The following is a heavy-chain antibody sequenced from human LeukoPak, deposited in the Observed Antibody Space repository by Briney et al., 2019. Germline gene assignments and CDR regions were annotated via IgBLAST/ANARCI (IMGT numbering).Heavy chain of an antibody. D-gene: IGHD2-2*01. CDR2: IYYSGNT. V-gene: IGHV4-59*08. J-gene: IGHJ6*03. CDR3: ARAPIGYCSSASCTDYYMDV. Sequence: SETLSLTCSISGGSLNDYYWTWLRQPPGKGLEWIGYIYYSGNTNYNPSLKSRVTISVDTSKNQFSLKLKSVTAADAAVYYCARAPIGYCSSASCTDYYMDVWGKGTTVTVSS. CDR1: GGSLNDYY.